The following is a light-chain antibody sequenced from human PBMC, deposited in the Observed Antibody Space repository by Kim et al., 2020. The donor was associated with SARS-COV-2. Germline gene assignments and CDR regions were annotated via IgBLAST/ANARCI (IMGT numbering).Light chain of an antibody. Sequence: APINCKSSQSVLYSSNNKNYLAWYQQKPGQPPKLLIYWASTRESGVPDRFSGSGSGTDFTLTISSLQAEDVAFYYCQQYYSTPLTFGGGTKVDIK. V-gene: IGKV4-1*01. CDR1: QSVLYSSNNKNY. CDR3: QQYYSTPLT. J-gene: IGKJ4*01. CDR2: WAS.